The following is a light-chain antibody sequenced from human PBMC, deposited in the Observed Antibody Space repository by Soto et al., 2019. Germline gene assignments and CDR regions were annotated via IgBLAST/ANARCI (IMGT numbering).Light chain of an antibody. CDR1: QSISPY. Sequence: DIQITQSPSTLSASAGDRVTITCRASQSISPYLAWYQQKPGKAPKRLIYMASSLQSGVPSRFSGSGSGTDFTLPIRSLQPDDFATYYCQQFYSYPWTFGQGTKVDIK. CDR3: QQFYSYPWT. CDR2: MAS. V-gene: IGKV1-5*03. J-gene: IGKJ1*01.